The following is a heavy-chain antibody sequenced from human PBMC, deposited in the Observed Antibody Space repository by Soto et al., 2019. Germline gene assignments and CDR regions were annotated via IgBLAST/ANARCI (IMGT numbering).Heavy chain of an antibody. CDR3: ARGGSAAAILLYYYYGMDV. Sequence: QVQLVQSGAEVKKPGASVKVSCKASGYTFTSYGISWVRQAPGQGLEWMGWISAYNGNTNYAQKLQDRVTMTTDTPTSTAYMELRSLRSDDTAVYYCARGGSAAAILLYYYYGMDVWGQGTTVTVSS. V-gene: IGHV1-18*01. CDR1: GYTFTSYG. J-gene: IGHJ6*02. CDR2: ISAYNGNT. D-gene: IGHD2-2*01.